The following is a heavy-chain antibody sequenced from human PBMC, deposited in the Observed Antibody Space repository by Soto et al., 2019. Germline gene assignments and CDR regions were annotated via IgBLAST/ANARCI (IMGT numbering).Heavy chain of an antibody. Sequence: QVQLVESGGGVVQPGRSLRLSCAASGFTFSSYGMHWVRQAPGKGLEWVAVIWYDGSNKYYADSVKGRFTISRDNSKNTLYLQMNSLRAEDTAVYYCARFSGYDYKYYYYYGMDVWGQGTTVTVSS. CDR3: ARFSGYDYKYYYYYGMDV. D-gene: IGHD5-12*01. CDR2: IWYDGSNK. CDR1: GFTFSSYG. V-gene: IGHV3-33*01. J-gene: IGHJ6*02.